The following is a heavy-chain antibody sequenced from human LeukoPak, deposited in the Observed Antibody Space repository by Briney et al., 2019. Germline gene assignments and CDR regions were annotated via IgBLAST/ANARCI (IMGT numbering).Heavy chain of an antibody. D-gene: IGHD1-26*01. CDR1: ATSISSTPYY. J-gene: IGHJ5*02. CDR3: ARHTRVGLGDR. CDR2: SYYSVSSEST. V-gene: IGHV4-39*01. Sequence: SPTLSPICPLSATSISSTPYYWGWIRQPPVNGPEWIAISYYSVSSESTSYNPCRKSLVTMSVDTTKNQLSLKLISVTAADTALYYCARHTRVGLGDRWGQGTLVTVSS.